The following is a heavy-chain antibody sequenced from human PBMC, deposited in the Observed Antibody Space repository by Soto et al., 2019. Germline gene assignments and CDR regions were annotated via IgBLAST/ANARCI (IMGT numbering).Heavy chain of an antibody. D-gene: IGHD1-1*01. CDR3: VRFSGIPV. CDR1: GYTFTYYA. Sequence: ASVKVSCKTSGYTFTYYALHWVRQAPGQGLEWMGWINTGNGKTKYSQNFQGRLTITRDTSATTLYMELISLRSEDTTVYYCVRFSGIPVWGQGTLVTVSS. J-gene: IGHJ4*02. V-gene: IGHV1-3*04. CDR2: INTGNGKT.